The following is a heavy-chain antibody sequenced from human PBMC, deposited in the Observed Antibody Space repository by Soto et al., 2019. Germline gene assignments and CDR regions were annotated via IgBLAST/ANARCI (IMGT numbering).Heavy chain of an antibody. CDR3: ARGDSTDCSNGVCSFFYNHDMDV. CDR1: GYSFTDYH. D-gene: IGHD2-8*01. J-gene: IGHJ6*02. V-gene: IGHV1-2*04. Sequence: ASVKVSCKASGYSFTDYHIHWVRQAPGQGLEWMGRINPKSGGTSTAQKFQGWVTMTTDTSISTASMELTRLTSDDTAIYYCARGDSTDCSNGVCSFFYNHDMDVWGQGTTVTVSS. CDR2: INPKSGGT.